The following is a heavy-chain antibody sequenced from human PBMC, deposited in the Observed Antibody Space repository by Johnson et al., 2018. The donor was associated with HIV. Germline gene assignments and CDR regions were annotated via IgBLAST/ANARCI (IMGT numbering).Heavy chain of an antibody. V-gene: IGHV3-23*04. J-gene: IGHJ3*02. CDR2: ISGSGGST. D-gene: IGHD6-13*01. CDR1: GFTFSSYA. Sequence: VQLVESGGGLVQPGGSLRLSCAASGFTFSSYAMSWVRQAPGKGLEWVSAISGSGGSTYYADSVKGRFTISIDNSKNTLYLQMNSLRAEDTAVYYCAKEMRGVAAAGKRGSSAFDIWGQGTMVTVSS. CDR3: AKEMRGVAAAGKRGSSAFDI.